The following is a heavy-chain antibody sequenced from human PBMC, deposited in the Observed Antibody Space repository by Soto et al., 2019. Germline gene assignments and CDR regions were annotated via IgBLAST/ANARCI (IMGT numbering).Heavy chain of an antibody. Sequence: QVQLMESGGGVVQPGRSLRLSCAASGFTFSNYGMHWVHQAPGKGLEWVAVISYDGSNKYYADSVKGRFTISRDNSKNTLHLQMNSLRAEDTAVYYCAKDPDYGDYGHLDSWGQGTLVTVSS. CDR2: ISYDGSNK. CDR1: GFTFSNYG. J-gene: IGHJ4*02. V-gene: IGHV3-30*18. D-gene: IGHD4-17*01. CDR3: AKDPDYGDYGHLDS.